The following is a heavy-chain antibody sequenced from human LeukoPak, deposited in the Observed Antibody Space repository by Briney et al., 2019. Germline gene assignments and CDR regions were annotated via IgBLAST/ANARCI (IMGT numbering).Heavy chain of an antibody. V-gene: IGHV1-3*01. CDR2: INAGNGNT. CDR1: GYTFTGYY. D-gene: IGHD3-10*01. Sequence: ASVKVSCKASGYTFTGYYMHWVRQAPGQRLEWMGWINAGNGNTKYSQKFQGRVTITRDTSASTAYMGLSSLRSEDTAVYYCARETYGSGSYWGFDYWGQGTLVTVSS. J-gene: IGHJ4*02. CDR3: ARETYGSGSYWGFDY.